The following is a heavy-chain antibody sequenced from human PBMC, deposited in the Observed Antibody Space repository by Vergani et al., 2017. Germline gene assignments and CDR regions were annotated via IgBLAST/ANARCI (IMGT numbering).Heavy chain of an antibody. D-gene: IGHD1-26*01. V-gene: IGHV5-51*03. CDR3: ARGSGSSSRDYFDY. CDR1: GYSFTYYW. J-gene: IGHJ4*02. Sequence: EVQLVQSGAEVKKPGESLKISCKGSGYSFTYYWIGWVRQMPGKGLEWMGIIYPGDSDIRYSPSFQGQGSLSADRSIRTAYLQWSSLKASDTAMYFCARGSGSSSRDYFDYWGQGTLVTVSS. CDR2: IYPGDSDI.